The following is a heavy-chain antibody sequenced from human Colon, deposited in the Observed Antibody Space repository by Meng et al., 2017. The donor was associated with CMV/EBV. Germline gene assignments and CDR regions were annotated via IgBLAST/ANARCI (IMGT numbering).Heavy chain of an antibody. D-gene: IGHD3-10*01. J-gene: IGHJ4*02. V-gene: IGHV4-39*01. Sequence: SETLSLTCTVSGGSVSSGSYYWGWIRQPPGKGLEWIGMIYQSGIAYYNPSLKSRVTISVDTSKNQFSLKLSSVSAADTAVYYCARQLSTVGVRGEGYDYWGQGTLVTVSS. CDR3: ARQLSTVGVRGEGYDY. CDR2: IYQSGIA. CDR1: GGSVSSGSYY.